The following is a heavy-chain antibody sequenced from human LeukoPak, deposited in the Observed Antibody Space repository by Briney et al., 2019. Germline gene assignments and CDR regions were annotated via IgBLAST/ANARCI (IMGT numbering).Heavy chain of an antibody. Sequence: GESLKISCKGSGSSFTSYWIGWVRQLPGKALEWMGIIYPGDSEARYSPSFRGQVTISADKSINTAYLQWSSLKASDTAMYYCARCKAVAGTINAFDFWGQGTMVTVSS. CDR3: ARCKAVAGTINAFDF. J-gene: IGHJ3*01. CDR2: IYPGDSEA. V-gene: IGHV5-51*01. D-gene: IGHD6-19*01. CDR1: GSSFTSYW.